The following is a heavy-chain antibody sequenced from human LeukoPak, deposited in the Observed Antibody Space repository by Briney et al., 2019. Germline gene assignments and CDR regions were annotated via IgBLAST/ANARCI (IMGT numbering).Heavy chain of an antibody. D-gene: IGHD6-19*01. V-gene: IGHV3-23*01. CDR2: IIGSDDNT. CDR1: GFTFSSYV. Sequence: GGSLRLSCEASGFTFSSYVMSWVRQAPGKGLEWVSTIIGSDDNTYYADSVKGRFTISRDNSKNTLYLQTNSLRAEDTAVYYCAKGKYSSGWYVFDYWGQGTLVTVSS. J-gene: IGHJ4*02. CDR3: AKGKYSSGWYVFDY.